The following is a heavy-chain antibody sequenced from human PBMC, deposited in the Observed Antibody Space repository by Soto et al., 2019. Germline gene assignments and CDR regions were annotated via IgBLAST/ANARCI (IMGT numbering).Heavy chain of an antibody. V-gene: IGHV4-34*01. CDR3: ARWTLGGSGSYCDY. CDR1: GGSFSGYY. CDR2: INHSGST. J-gene: IGHJ4*02. D-gene: IGHD3-10*01. Sequence: QVQLQQWGAGLLKPSETLSLTCAVYGGSFSGYYWSWIRQPPGKGLEWIGEINHSGSTNYNPSLKSRVTISVDTSKNQFSLKLSSVTAADTAVYYCARWTLGGSGSYCDYWGQGTLITVSS.